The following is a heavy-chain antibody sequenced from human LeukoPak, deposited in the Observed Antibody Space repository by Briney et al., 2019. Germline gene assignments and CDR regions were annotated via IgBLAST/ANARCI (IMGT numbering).Heavy chain of an antibody. V-gene: IGHV3-49*04. Sequence: GGSLRLSCSGSGFNFHDYAVTWVRQAPGKGLEWVGFIRSKLYGGTTEYAASVKGRFTFLRDYSETIAYLQMSDLKTEDTAVYYCAKDRGYYGSGSSLDYWGQGTLVTVSS. D-gene: IGHD3-10*01. CDR3: AKDRGYYGSGSSLDY. CDR2: IRSKLYGGTT. J-gene: IGHJ4*02. CDR1: GFNFHDYA.